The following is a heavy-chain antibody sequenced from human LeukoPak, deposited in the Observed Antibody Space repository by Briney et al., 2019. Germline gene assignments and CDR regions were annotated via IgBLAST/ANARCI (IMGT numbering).Heavy chain of an antibody. CDR1: GGSIRSSYYY. D-gene: IGHD3-22*01. Sequence: PSETLSLTCTVSGGSIRSSYYYWGWIRQPPGKGLEWIGSIYDSGSTYYNPSLKSRVTISVDTSKNQFSLKLNSVTAADTAVYYCASLRSDSSGYYNLRIDYWGQGTLVTVSS. CDR3: ASLRSDSSGYYNLRIDY. J-gene: IGHJ4*02. V-gene: IGHV4-39*01. CDR2: IYDSGST.